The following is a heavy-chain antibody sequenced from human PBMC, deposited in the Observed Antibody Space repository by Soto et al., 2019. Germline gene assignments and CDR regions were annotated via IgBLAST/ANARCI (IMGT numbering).Heavy chain of an antibody. CDR3: ARDKRGPYDILTGYYLNYYYYGMDV. CDR2: ISAYNGNT. J-gene: IGHJ6*02. D-gene: IGHD3-9*01. CDR1: GYTFTSYG. V-gene: IGHV1-18*01. Sequence: ASVKVSCKASGYTFTSYGISWVRQAPGQGLEWMGWISAYNGNTNYAQKLQGRVTMTTDTSTSTAYMELRSLRSDDTAVYYCARDKRGPYDILTGYYLNYYYYGMDVSGQGTTVTV.